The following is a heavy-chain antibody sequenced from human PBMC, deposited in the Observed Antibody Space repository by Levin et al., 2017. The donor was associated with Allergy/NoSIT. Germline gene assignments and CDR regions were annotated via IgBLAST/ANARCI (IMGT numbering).Heavy chain of an antibody. CDR3: ARDTYDSSGYGLPYYYYYYGMDV. CDR1: GFTFSSYA. V-gene: IGHV3-30-3*01. CDR2: ISYDGSNK. J-gene: IGHJ6*02. Sequence: GGSLRLSCAASGFTFSSYAMHWVRQAPGKGLEWVAVISYDGSNKYYADSVKGRFTISRDNSKNTLYLQMNSLRAEDTAVYYCARDTYDSSGYGLPYYYYYYGMDVWGQGTTVTVSS. D-gene: IGHD3-22*01.